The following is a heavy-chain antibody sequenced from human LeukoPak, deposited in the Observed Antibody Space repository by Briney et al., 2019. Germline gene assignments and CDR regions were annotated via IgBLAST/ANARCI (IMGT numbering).Heavy chain of an antibody. J-gene: IGHJ1*01. Sequence: PGGSLRLSCAASGFTFSNAWMSWVRRAPGKGLEWVGRTRNKANSYTTEYAASVKGRFTISRDDSKNSLYLQMNSLKTEDTAVYYCARVRRTPNAEYFQHWGQGTLVTVSS. CDR3: ARVRRTPNAEYFQH. D-gene: IGHD1-14*01. V-gene: IGHV3-72*01. CDR2: TRNKANSYTT. CDR1: GFTFSNAW.